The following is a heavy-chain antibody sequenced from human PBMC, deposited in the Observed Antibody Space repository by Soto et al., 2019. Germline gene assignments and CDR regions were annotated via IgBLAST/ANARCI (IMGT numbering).Heavy chain of an antibody. Sequence: DVQLVESGGGLVKPGGSLRLSCAASGFRFSDVWMTWVRQAPGKGLEWVGRVKRKSDGGTVDYAAPVKSRFTISRDDVKQMVFVQMNSLKSEDTALYFCAVDAQCSSNTCPGALDIWGQGTMVIVSP. CDR3: AVDAQCSSNTCPGALDI. CDR2: VKRKSDGGTV. D-gene: IGHD2-2*01. J-gene: IGHJ3*02. V-gene: IGHV3-15*01. CDR1: GFRFSDVW.